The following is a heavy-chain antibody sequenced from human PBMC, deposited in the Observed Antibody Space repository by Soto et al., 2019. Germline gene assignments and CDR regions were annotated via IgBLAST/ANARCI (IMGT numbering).Heavy chain of an antibody. CDR3: ARGGGLQYSYGYGYDFDY. V-gene: IGHV1-2*04. D-gene: IGHD5-18*01. J-gene: IGHJ4*02. Sequence: QVQLVQSGAEVKKPGASVKVSCTASGYTFTAYSMHWVRQAPGQGLEWMGWINPNSGGTNYAQKVQGWVTMTRDTSIGTVDMELSRLRSDDTAVYYCARGGGLQYSYGYGYDFDYWGQGTLVSVSS. CDR2: INPNSGGT. CDR1: GYTFTAYS.